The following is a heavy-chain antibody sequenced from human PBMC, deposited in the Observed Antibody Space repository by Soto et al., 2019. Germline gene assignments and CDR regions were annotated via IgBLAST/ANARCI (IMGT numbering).Heavy chain of an antibody. J-gene: IGHJ3*02. Sequence: EVQLLESGGGLVQPGGSLRLSCAASGFTFSSYAMSWVRQAPGKGLEWVSAISGSGGSTYYADSVKGRFTISRDNSKNTLYLQMNSLRAEETAVYYCAKDFWDYYDSSGYYYPAFDIWGQGTMVTVSS. CDR1: GFTFSSYA. CDR3: AKDFWDYYDSSGYYYPAFDI. V-gene: IGHV3-23*01. D-gene: IGHD3-22*01. CDR2: ISGSGGST.